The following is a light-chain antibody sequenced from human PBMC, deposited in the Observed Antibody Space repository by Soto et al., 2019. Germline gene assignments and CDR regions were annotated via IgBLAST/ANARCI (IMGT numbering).Light chain of an antibody. CDR1: QSVSSN. CDR3: QQYNTWPPIT. Sequence: EIVMTQSPATLSVSPGERATLSCRASQSVSSNLAWYQHKPGQAPRLLIFGASTRATGIPARFSGSGSGTEFTLTISSLQSEEFAVYYCQQYNTWPPITFGPGTRLDIK. V-gene: IGKV3-15*01. CDR2: GAS. J-gene: IGKJ5*01.